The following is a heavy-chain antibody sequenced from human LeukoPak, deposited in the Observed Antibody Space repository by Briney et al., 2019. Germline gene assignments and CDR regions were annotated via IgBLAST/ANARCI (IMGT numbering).Heavy chain of an antibody. CDR2: MDPNSGNT. CDR3: ASLVGSSSGGFDY. D-gene: IGHD6-19*01. V-gene: IGHV1-8*01. Sequence: ASVKVSCKASGYTFTSYDINWVRQATGQGLEWMGWMDPNSGNTGYAQKFQGRVTMTRNTSISTAYMELSSLRSEDTAVYYRASLVGSSSGGFDYWGQGTLVTVSS. J-gene: IGHJ4*02. CDR1: GYTFTSYD.